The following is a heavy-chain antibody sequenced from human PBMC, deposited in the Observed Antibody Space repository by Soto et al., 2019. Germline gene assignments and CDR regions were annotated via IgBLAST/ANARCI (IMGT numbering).Heavy chain of an antibody. CDR3: ARNMPTKIRSRPYGMDV. V-gene: IGHV3-21*01. CDR2: ISSSSSYI. J-gene: IGHJ6*02. CDR1: GFTFSSYS. D-gene: IGHD2-2*01. Sequence: GGSLRPSSAASGFTFSSYSMNWVRQAPGKGLEWVSSISSSSSYIYYADSVKGRFTISRDNAKNSLYLQMNSLRAEDTAVYYCARNMPTKIRSRPYGMDVWGQGTTVTVSS.